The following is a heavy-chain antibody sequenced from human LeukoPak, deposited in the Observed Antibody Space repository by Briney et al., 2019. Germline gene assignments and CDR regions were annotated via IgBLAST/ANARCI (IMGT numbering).Heavy chain of an antibody. Sequence: GESLKISCAASGFTFSNYAMNWVRQAPGKGLEWVSSITGSGGSTYYADSVKGRFTISRDSSKNTLYLQMNSLRAEDTAVYYCAKGLLVDPGWGQGTLVTVSS. D-gene: IGHD2-8*01. CDR3: AKGLLVDPG. V-gene: IGHV3-23*01. J-gene: IGHJ4*02. CDR1: GFTFSNYA. CDR2: ITGSGGST.